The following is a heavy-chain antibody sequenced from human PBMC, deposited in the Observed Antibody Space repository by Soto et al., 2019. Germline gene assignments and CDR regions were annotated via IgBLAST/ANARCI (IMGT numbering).Heavy chain of an antibody. D-gene: IGHD3-16*02. J-gene: IGHJ4*02. CDR1: GGSISSGGYY. Sequence: QVQLQESGPGLVKPSQTLSLTCTVSGGSISSGGYYWSWIRQHPGKGLEWIGYIYYSGSTYYNPSLKGRVTISVDTSKTQSSLKLSSVTAADTAVYYCARGSGDYIWGSYRPPATLDYWGQGTLVTVSS. V-gene: IGHV4-31*03. CDR3: ARGSGDYIWGSYRPPATLDY. CDR2: IYYSGST.